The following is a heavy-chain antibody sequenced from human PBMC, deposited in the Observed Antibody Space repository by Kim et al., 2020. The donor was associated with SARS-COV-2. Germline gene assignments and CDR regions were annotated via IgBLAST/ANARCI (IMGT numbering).Heavy chain of an antibody. Sequence: SETLSLTCAVYGGSFSPHSWNWVRQSPQKGLEWIGEIIHDGITNYNPSFKSRVTLSLDTPKRQFSLRLISVTAADSATYYCATRGGSPHCTRPSCFDGWGQGTTVTVSS. V-gene: IGHV4-34*12. D-gene: IGHD2-8*01. CDR3: ATRGGSPHCTRPSCFDG. CDR2: IIHDGIT. CDR1: GGSFSPHS. J-gene: IGHJ6*02.